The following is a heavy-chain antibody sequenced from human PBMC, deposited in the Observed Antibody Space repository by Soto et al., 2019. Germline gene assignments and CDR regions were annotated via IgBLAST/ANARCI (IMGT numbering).Heavy chain of an antibody. CDR2: ISGSGGST. J-gene: IGHJ4*02. CDR1: GFTFSSYA. V-gene: IGHV3-23*01. CDR3: AKRKYYYDSSGYVGY. Sequence: GGSLRLSCAASGFTFSSYAMSWVRQAPGKGLEWVSAISGSGGSTYYADSVKGRFTISRDNSKNTLYLQMNSLRAEDTAVYYCAKRKYYYDSSGYVGYWGQGTLVTVSS. D-gene: IGHD3-22*01.